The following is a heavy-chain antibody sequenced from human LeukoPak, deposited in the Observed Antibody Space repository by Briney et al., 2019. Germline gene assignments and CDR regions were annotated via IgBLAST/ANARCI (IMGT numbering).Heavy chain of an antibody. D-gene: IGHD5-24*01. V-gene: IGHV3-30*02. J-gene: IGHJ4*02. CDR1: GFTFSSYW. CDR3: AKDEIEMAYQTYFDS. CDR2: IRCDESNK. Sequence: GGSLRLSCAASGFTFSSYWMSWVRQAPGRGLEWVAFIRCDESNKYHADSVKGRFSVSRDNSKNTLYLQMNSLRVEDTAVYYCAKDEIEMAYQTYFDSWGQGTLVTVSS.